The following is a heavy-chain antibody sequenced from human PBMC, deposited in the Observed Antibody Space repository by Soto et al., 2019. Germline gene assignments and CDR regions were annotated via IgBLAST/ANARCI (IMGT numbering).Heavy chain of an antibody. V-gene: IGHV3-13*01. Sequence: EANLVESGGGLVQPGGSLRLSCAASGFSFNNYDMHWVRQATRKSLEWVATIGFAGDTYYPRSVKGRFTISRKNAINSFCLQMGGLRAEDTAVYYCARGTTVTKGSYWYLDLWGSGTLVTVSS. CDR3: ARGTTVTKGSYWYLDL. J-gene: IGHJ2*01. CDR1: GFSFNNYD. CDR2: IGFAGDT. D-gene: IGHD4-17*01.